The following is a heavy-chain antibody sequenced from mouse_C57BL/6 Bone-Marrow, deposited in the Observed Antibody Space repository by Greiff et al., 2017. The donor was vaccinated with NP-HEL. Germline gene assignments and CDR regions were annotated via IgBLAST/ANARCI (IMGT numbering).Heavy chain of an antibody. CDR2: IHPNSGST. D-gene: IGHD2-1*01. V-gene: IGHV1-64*01. Sequence: VQLQQSGAELVKPGASVKLSCKASGYTFTSYWMHWVKQRPGQGLEWIGMIHPNSGSTNYNEKFKSKATLTVDKSSSTAYMQLSSLTSEDSAVYYCARRGIYYGNYDAMDYWGQGTSVTVSS. J-gene: IGHJ4*01. CDR3: ARRGIYYGNYDAMDY. CDR1: GYTFTSYW.